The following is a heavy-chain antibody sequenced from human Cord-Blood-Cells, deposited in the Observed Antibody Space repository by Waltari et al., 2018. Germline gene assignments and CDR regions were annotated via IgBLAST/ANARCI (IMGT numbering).Heavy chain of an antibody. CDR1: GGSFSGYY. CDR2: INHRGSS. CDR3: ARGQGPAGDPGFDY. V-gene: IGHV4-34*01. Sequence: QVQLQQWGAGLLKPSETLSLTCAVYGGSFSGYYWSWIRQPPGKGLEWIGEINHRGSSNDDQALKIRVTISVDTSKSQFSRKLSSVTAADTAVYYCARGQGPAGDPGFDYWGQGTLVSVSS. J-gene: IGHJ4*02. D-gene: IGHD7-27*01.